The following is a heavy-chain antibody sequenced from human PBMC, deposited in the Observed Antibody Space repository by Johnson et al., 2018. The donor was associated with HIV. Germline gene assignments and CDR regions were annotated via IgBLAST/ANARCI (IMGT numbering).Heavy chain of an antibody. Sequence: QVQLVESGGGVVQPGRSLRLSCAASGFTFSTYVMYWVRQAPGKGLEWVAVISYDGSNKYYADSVKGRFTISRDNSKNTLYLQMNSLRAEDTAVYYCARLPSGYSRDAFDIWGQGTMVTVSS. J-gene: IGHJ3*02. V-gene: IGHV3-30*03. CDR2: ISYDGSNK. CDR1: GFTFSTYV. D-gene: IGHD5-18*01. CDR3: ARLPSGYSRDAFDI.